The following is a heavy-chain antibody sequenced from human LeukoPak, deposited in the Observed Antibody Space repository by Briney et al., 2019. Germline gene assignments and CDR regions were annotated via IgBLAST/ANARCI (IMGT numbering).Heavy chain of an antibody. CDR2: FYSGST. D-gene: IGHD1-26*01. CDR3: ARDSRIMGAPGAFDY. J-gene: IGHJ4*02. Sequence: PSETLSLTCTVSGGTVSSGTYYWSWIRQPPGKGLEWIGRFYSGSTNYNPSLKSRVTMSVDTSKNQFSLKLSSVTAADTAVYYCARDSRIMGAPGAFDYWGQGTPVTVSS. CDR1: GGTVSSGTYY. V-gene: IGHV4-61*01.